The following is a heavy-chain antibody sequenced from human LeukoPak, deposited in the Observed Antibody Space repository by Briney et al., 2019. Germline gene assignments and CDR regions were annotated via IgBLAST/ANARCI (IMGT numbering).Heavy chain of an antibody. D-gene: IGHD3-10*01. CDR1: GGSISSSNW. V-gene: IGHV4-4*02. CDR2: INHSGST. Sequence: KPSETLSLTCAVSGGSISSSNWWSWVRQPPGKGLEWIGEINHSGSTNYNPSLKSRVTIPVDTSKNQFSLKLSSVTAADTAVYYCARMNNYYGSGSYKIGDLHYYYYYVDVWGKGTTVTVSS. CDR3: ARMNNYYGSGSYKIGDLHYYYYYVDV. J-gene: IGHJ6*03.